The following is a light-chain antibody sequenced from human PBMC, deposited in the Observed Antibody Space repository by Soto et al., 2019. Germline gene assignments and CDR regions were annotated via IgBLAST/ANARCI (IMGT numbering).Light chain of an antibody. J-gene: IGLJ2*01. Sequence: QSALTQPPSASGSPGQSVTISCTGRSSDVGGYNYVSWYQQHPGKAPKLMIYEVSKRPSGVPDRLSGSKSGNTASLTVSGLQAEDEAHYYCSSYGGSNTVVFGGGTKVTVL. CDR2: EVS. CDR3: SSYGGSNTVV. CDR1: SSDVGGYNY. V-gene: IGLV2-8*01.